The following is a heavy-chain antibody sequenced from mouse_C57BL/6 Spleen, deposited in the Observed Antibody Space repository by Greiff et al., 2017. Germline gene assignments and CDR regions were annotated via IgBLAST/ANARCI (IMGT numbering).Heavy chain of an antibody. D-gene: IGHD3-3*01. CDR2: ISDGGSYT. CDR3: AIDREGWGFFDY. V-gene: IGHV5-4*01. Sequence: DVMLVESGGGLVKPGGSLKLSCAASGFTFSSYAMSWVRQTPEKRLEWVATISDGGSYTYYPDNVKGRFTIARDNAKNNLYLQKSHLKSEDTAMYYCAIDREGWGFFDYGGQGTTLTVSA. J-gene: IGHJ2*01. CDR1: GFTFSSYA.